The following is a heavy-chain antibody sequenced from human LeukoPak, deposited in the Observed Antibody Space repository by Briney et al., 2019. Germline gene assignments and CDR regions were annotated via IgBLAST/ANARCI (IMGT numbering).Heavy chain of an antibody. V-gene: IGHV4-39*01. D-gene: IGHD2-15*01. CDR2: IYYSGST. Sequence: PSETLSLTCTVSGGSISSSSYYWGWIRQPPGKGLEWIGSIYYSGSTYYNPSLKSRVTISVDTSKNQFSLKLSSVTAADTAVYYCARFCVVVVAATHKMDWFDPWGQGTLVTVSS. CDR1: GGSISSSSYY. J-gene: IGHJ5*02. CDR3: ARFCVVVVAATHKMDWFDP.